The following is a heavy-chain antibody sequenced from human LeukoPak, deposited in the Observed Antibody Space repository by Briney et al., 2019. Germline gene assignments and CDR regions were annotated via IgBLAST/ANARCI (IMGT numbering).Heavy chain of an antibody. CDR3: ATSRDGYNRPLSY. CDR2: INHSGST. V-gene: IGHV4-34*01. J-gene: IGHJ4*02. CDR1: GGSFSGYY. Sequence: PSETLSLTCAVYGGSFSGYYWSWIRQPPGKGLEWIGEINHSGSTNYNPSLKSRVTISVDTSKNQFSLKLSSVTAADTAVYYCATSRDGYNRPLSYWGQGTLVTVSS. D-gene: IGHD5-24*01.